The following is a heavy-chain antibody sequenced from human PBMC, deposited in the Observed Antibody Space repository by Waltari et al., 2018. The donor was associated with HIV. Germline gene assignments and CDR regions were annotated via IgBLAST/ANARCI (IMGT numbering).Heavy chain of an antibody. Sequence: QLQLQDSGPGLVKPSETLSLTCTISGGSISSSSYYWGWIRQPPGKGLEWIGSIYYSGSTYYNPSLKSRVTISVDTSKNQFSLKLSSVTAADTAVYYCARAVQGYCSGGSCENYFDYWGQGTLVTVSS. CDR2: IYYSGST. J-gene: IGHJ4*02. V-gene: IGHV4-39*01. D-gene: IGHD2-15*01. CDR1: GGSISSSSYY. CDR3: ARAVQGYCSGGSCENYFDY.